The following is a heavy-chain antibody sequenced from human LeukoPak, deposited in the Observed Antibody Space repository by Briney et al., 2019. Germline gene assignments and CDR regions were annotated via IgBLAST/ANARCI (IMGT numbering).Heavy chain of an antibody. V-gene: IGHV3-33*08. CDR2: MWFDGSNI. Sequence: GGSLRLSCAASGFSLSGYWMHWVRQAPGKGLEWVAVMWFDGSNIYYADSVKGRFTISRDNSKNTLYLQMDSLRAEDTAVYYCARDYSSSWLRFFDYWGQGTLVTVSS. CDR3: ARDYSSSWLRFFDY. J-gene: IGHJ4*02. CDR1: GFSLSGYW. D-gene: IGHD6-6*01.